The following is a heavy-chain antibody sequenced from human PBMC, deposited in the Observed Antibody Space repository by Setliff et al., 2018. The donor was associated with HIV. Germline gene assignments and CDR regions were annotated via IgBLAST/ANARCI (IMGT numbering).Heavy chain of an antibody. J-gene: IGHJ4*02. Sequence: SVKVSCKASGGTFRSYAISWVRQAPGQGLEWMGGFIPMVGITNYAQKFQGRVTINADKSTSTAYMELTSLRSEDTAVYYCARAYDVLTGYFDYWGQGTLVTVSS. CDR1: GGTFRSYA. CDR2: FIPMVGIT. D-gene: IGHD3-9*01. V-gene: IGHV1-69*10. CDR3: ARAYDVLTGYFDY.